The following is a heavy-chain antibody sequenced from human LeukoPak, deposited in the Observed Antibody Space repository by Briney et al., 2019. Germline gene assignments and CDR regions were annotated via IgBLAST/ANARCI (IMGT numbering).Heavy chain of an antibody. V-gene: IGHV3-9*01. J-gene: IGHJ4*02. CDR2: ISWNSGSI. D-gene: IGHD5-18*01. Sequence: GRSLRLSCAASGFTFDDYAMHWVRQAPGKGLEWVSGISWNSGSIGYADSVKGRFTISGDNAKNSLYLQMNSLRAEDTAVYYCAREGQLWTLDYWGQGTLVTVSS. CDR3: AREGQLWTLDY. CDR1: GFTFDDYA.